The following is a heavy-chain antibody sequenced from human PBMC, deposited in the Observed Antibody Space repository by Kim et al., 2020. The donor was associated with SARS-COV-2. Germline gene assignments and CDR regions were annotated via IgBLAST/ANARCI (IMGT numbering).Heavy chain of an antibody. D-gene: IGHD3-10*01. V-gene: IGHV4-59*08. CDR3: ASHPRYYYGSGNYHSRGYFDL. CDR1: GGSISSYY. Sequence: SETLSLTCTVSGGSISSYYWSWIRQPPGEGLEWIGYVYSSGSTNYNPSLKSRVTISVDTSKNQFSLKLSSVTAADTAVYYCASHPRYYYGSGNYHSRGYFDLWGRGTLVTVSS. CDR2: VYSSGST. J-gene: IGHJ2*01.